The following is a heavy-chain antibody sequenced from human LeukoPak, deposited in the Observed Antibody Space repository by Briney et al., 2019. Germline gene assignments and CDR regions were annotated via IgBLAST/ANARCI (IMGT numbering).Heavy chain of an antibody. D-gene: IGHD2-2*01. CDR3: ARVVGGGNFDY. CDR2: ISADGDNA. Sequence: GGSLRLSCAASGFTFSSFSMHWVRQAPGKGLEYVSAISADGDNAYYADSVKDRFTISRDNSQNTLYLQMGGLRVEDMAVYYCARVVGGGNFDYWGQGTLVTVSS. CDR1: GFTFSSFS. J-gene: IGHJ4*02. V-gene: IGHV3-64*02.